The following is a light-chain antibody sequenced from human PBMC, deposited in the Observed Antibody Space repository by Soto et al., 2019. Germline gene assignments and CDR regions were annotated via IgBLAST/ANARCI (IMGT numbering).Light chain of an antibody. CDR2: AAS. Sequence: EIVLTQAPATLSVSPGERAALSCRASQSVSSNLDWYQQKTGQAPRLLIYAASTRATGIPARLSGSGYGTEFTLTISSMKPDDFATYYCQHYNSYSEAFGHGTKVDIK. J-gene: IGKJ1*01. CDR1: QSVSSN. V-gene: IGKV3-15*01. CDR3: QHYNSYSEA.